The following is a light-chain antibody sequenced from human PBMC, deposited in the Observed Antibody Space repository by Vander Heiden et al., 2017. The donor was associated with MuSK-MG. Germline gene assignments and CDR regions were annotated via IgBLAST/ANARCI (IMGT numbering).Light chain of an antibody. Sequence: SYELTQPPSVSVSPGQTASITCSGDKLGDKYACWYQQKPGQSPGRVTYQDSKRPSGIPERFSGSNSGKTANLTISGTQAMDEADYYCQAWDSSTVVFGGGTKLTVL. CDR3: QAWDSSTVV. V-gene: IGLV3-1*01. CDR2: QDS. J-gene: IGLJ2*01. CDR1: KLGDKY.